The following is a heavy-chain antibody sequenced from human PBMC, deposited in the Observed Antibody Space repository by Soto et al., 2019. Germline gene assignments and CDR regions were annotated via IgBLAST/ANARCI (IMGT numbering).Heavy chain of an antibody. V-gene: IGHV3-21*01. CDR3: AFYSSGSYFRSFYFAS. J-gene: IGHJ4*02. CDR2: ITSDNYYI. CDR1: GFTFSSYS. D-gene: IGHD3-10*01. Sequence: EVQLVESGGGLVKPGGSLRLSCAASGFTFSSYSMNWVRQAPGKGLEWVSSITSDNYYIYYADSVKGRFTISRDNAKNSPNLQMNSLRAEDTAVYYFAFYSSGSYFRSFYFASWGQGTLVTVSS.